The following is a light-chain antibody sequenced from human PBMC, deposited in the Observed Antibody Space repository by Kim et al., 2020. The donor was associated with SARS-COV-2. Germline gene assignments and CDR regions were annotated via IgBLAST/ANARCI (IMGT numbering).Light chain of an antibody. CDR2: VRRDGRH. CDR1: SGHSRYA. CDR3: QAWGTGNYVV. Sequence: VKLTRTLTSGHSRYAITRHQQQPGKGPGYLMEVRRDGRHTKGEGIPDRFSGSSSGAERYLTISHPRAEDEADYYCQAWGTGNYVVFGGGTQLTVL. J-gene: IGLJ2*01. V-gene: IGLV4-69*01.